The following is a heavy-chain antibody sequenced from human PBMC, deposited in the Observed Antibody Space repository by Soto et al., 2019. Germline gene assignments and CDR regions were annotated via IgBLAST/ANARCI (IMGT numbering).Heavy chain of an antibody. CDR2: ISAYNGNT. Sequence: ASVKVSCKASGYTFTSYGISWVRQAPGQGLEWMGWISAYNGNTNYAQKLQGRVTMTTDTSRSTAYMGLRSLRSDDTAVYYCAGGSRDGFRGVRGVSHLNYWGQGTLVTVSS. CDR3: AGGSRDGFRGVRGVSHLNY. V-gene: IGHV1-18*01. D-gene: IGHD3-10*01. J-gene: IGHJ4*02. CDR1: GYTFTSYG.